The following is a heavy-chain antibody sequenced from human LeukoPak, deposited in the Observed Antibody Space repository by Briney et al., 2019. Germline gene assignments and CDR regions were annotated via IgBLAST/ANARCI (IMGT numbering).Heavy chain of an antibody. J-gene: IGHJ4*02. CDR1: GFTFSSYA. V-gene: IGHV3-30-3*01. CDR3: ARRGAQGDYFDY. Sequence: GGSLRLSCAASGFTFSSYAMHWVRQAPGKGLEWVAVISYDGSNKYYADSVKGRFTISRDSSKNTLYLQMNSLRAEDTAVYYCARRGAQGDYFDYWGQGTLVTVSS. CDR2: ISYDGSNK.